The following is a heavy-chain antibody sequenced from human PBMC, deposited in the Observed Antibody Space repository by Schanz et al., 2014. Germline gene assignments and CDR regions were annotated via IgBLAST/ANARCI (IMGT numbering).Heavy chain of an antibody. CDR1: GFTLSNSD. Sequence: EGQLAESGGGLVQPGGSLRLSCAASGFTLSNSDMHWVRQGTGKGLEWVSTIGYLGDTYYPDSVKGRFTISRDNSKNTLYLQMNSLRAEDTAVYYCAKDPSHSDYDYYFDYWGQGTLVTVSS. CDR3: AKDPSHSDYDYYFDY. CDR2: IGYLGDT. J-gene: IGHJ4*02. V-gene: IGHV3-13*01. D-gene: IGHD3-22*01.